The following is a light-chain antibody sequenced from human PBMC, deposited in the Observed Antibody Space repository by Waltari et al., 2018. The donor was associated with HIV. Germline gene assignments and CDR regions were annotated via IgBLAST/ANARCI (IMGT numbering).Light chain of an antibody. J-gene: IGLJ1*01. CDR3: SSYTAIHTLYV. Sequence: QSALTQPASVSGSPGQSITISCTGTLSAIGGSKFVSWFQHHPGKAPKLIISDDTKRPSGVPERFSGSKSGTTASLTISGLQAEDAADYYCSSYTAIHTLYVFGTGTKVTVL. V-gene: IGLV2-14*03. CDR2: DDT. CDR1: LSAIGGSKF.